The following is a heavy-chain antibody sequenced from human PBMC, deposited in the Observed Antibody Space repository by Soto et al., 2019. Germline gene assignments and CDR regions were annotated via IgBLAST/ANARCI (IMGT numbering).Heavy chain of an antibody. J-gene: IGHJ3*02. Sequence: QVQLVQSGAEVKKPGASVKVSCKASGYTFTGYYMHWVRQAPGQGLEWMGWINPNSGGTNYAQKFQGWVTMTRDTSISTAYMELSRRRSDDTAVYYCARSNPVLRYFDWFHSEYDAFDIWGQGTMVTVSS. CDR3: ARSNPVLRYFDWFHSEYDAFDI. V-gene: IGHV1-2*04. CDR1: GYTFTGYY. CDR2: INPNSGGT. D-gene: IGHD3-9*01.